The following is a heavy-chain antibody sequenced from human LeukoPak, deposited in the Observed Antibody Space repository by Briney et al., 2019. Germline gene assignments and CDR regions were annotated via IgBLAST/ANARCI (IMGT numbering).Heavy chain of an antibody. Sequence: GGSLRLSCAASGFTFSSYSMNWVRQAPGKGLEWVSSISSSSSYIYYADSVKGRFTISRDNAKNSLYLQMNSLGAEDTAVYYCARDGPIVGAPFGYWGQGTLVTVSS. J-gene: IGHJ4*02. CDR2: ISSSSSYI. CDR1: GFTFSSYS. V-gene: IGHV3-21*01. CDR3: ARDGPIVGAPFGY. D-gene: IGHD1-26*01.